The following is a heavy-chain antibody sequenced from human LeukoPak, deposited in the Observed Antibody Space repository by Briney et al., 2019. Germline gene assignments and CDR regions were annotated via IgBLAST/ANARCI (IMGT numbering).Heavy chain of an antibody. V-gene: IGHV3-23*01. CDR1: GFTFSTYA. CDR2: ISPSGGNI. D-gene: IGHD5-18*01. CDR3: AKNRGTGMAFYDY. J-gene: IGHJ4*02. Sequence: GGSLRLSCAAAGFTFSTYAMTWVRRAPGKGLGWVSAISPSGGNIYYADSVKGRFTSSRDNSNSTLFLQMNNLRAEDTAIYYCAKNRGTGMAFYDYWGQGSQVTVSS.